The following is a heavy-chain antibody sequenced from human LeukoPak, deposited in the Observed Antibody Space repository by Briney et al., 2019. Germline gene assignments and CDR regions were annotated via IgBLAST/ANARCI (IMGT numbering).Heavy chain of an antibody. Sequence: ASVKVSCKASGYTFTSYDINWVRQATGQGLEWMGWMDPNSGNTGYAQKFQGRVTMTRNTSITTAYMELSSLRSEDTAVYYCARGHPYYYDSSGYLNYWGQGTLVTVSS. D-gene: IGHD3-22*01. V-gene: IGHV1-8*01. CDR1: GYTFTSYD. CDR2: MDPNSGNT. J-gene: IGHJ4*02. CDR3: ARGHPYYYDSSGYLNY.